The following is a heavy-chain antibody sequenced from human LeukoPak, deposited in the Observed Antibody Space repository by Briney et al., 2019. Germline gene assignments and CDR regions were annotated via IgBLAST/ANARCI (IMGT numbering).Heavy chain of an antibody. CDR1: GGSISSYY. J-gene: IGHJ6*02. V-gene: IGHV4-59*01. Sequence: SETLSLTCTVSGGSISSYYWSWIRQPPGKGLEWIGYIYYSGSTNYNPSLKSRVTISVDTSKNQFSLRLSSVTAADTAIYYCARVIGLLSYGMDVWGQGTTVTVSS. D-gene: IGHD2/OR15-2a*01. CDR2: IYYSGST. CDR3: ARVIGLLSYGMDV.